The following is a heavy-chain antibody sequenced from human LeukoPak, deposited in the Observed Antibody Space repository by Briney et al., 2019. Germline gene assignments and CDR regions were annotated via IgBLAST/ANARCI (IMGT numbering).Heavy chain of an antibody. CDR3: ARDSDSSGYSDY. V-gene: IGHV3-33*01. J-gene: IGHJ4*02. CDR2: IWYDGSNK. CDR1: GFTFSGYG. Sequence: GGSLRLSCAASGFTFSGYGMHWVRQAPGKGLEWVAVIWYDGSNKYYADSVKGRFTISRDNSKNTLYLQMNSLRAEDTAVYYCARDSDSSGYSDYWGQGTLVTVSS. D-gene: IGHD3-22*01.